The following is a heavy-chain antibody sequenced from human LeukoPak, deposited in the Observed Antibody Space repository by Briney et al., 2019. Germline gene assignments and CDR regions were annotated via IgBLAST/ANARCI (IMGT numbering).Heavy chain of an antibody. D-gene: IGHD1-26*01. Sequence: GGSLRLSCAASGFTFSNYAMSWVRQAPGKGLEWVSYISSSSSTIYYADSVKGRFTISRDNAKNSLYLQMNSLRAEDTAVYYCAREEKWELLGAFDIWGQGTMVTVSS. J-gene: IGHJ3*02. CDR3: AREEKWELLGAFDI. CDR2: ISSSSSTI. CDR1: GFTFSNYA. V-gene: IGHV3-48*04.